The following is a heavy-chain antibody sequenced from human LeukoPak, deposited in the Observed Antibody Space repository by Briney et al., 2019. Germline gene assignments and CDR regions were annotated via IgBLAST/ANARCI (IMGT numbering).Heavy chain of an antibody. Sequence: SETLSLTCTVSGGSISSSSYYWGWIRQPPGKGLEWIGSIYYSGSTYYNPSLKSRVTISVDTSKNQFSLKLSSVTAADTAVYYCARIGDYYDSSGYYTWGQGTLVTVSS. CDR3: ARIGDYYDSSGYYT. CDR1: GGSISSSSYY. J-gene: IGHJ5*02. V-gene: IGHV4-39*07. D-gene: IGHD3-22*01. CDR2: IYYSGST.